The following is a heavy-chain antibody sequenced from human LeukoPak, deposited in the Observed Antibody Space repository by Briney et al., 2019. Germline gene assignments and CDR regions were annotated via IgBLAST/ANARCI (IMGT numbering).Heavy chain of an antibody. Sequence: GESLKISCKGSGYSFTSYWIGWVGQMPGKGLEWMGILYPGDSDTRYSPSFQGQVTISADKSISTAYLQWSSLKALDTAVYYCARPYSGSYWVSGAFDVWGQVIMVTVSS. CDR1: GYSFTSYW. V-gene: IGHV5-51*01. CDR2: LYPGDSDT. CDR3: ARPYSGSYWVSGAFDV. D-gene: IGHD1-26*01. J-gene: IGHJ3*01.